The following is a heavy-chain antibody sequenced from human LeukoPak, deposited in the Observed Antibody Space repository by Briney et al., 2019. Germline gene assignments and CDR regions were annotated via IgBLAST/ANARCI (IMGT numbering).Heavy chain of an antibody. Sequence: GGSLRLSCAASRFSFSNYWMHWVRQAPGKGPVRVSRVKSDGSNPSYADSVKGRFTISRDNAENMLYLQMNTLGAEDTAVYYCARDIVSGSGSLDYWGQGTLVTVSS. CDR1: RFSFSNYW. J-gene: IGHJ4*02. V-gene: IGHV3-74*01. CDR2: VKSDGSNP. D-gene: IGHD3-10*01. CDR3: ARDIVSGSGSLDY.